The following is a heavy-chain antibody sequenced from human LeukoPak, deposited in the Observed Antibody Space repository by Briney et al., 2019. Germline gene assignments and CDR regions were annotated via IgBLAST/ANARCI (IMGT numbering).Heavy chain of an antibody. CDR2: TYYSGTT. CDR3: ARTYYDILTGYYYYMDV. CDR1: AGSISSYY. D-gene: IGHD3-9*01. V-gene: IGHV4-59*01. J-gene: IGHJ6*03. Sequence: SETLSLTCTVSAGSISSYYWSWIRQPPGKGLEWIGYTYYSGTTNYNPSLKSRVTISVDTSKNQFSLKLSSVTAADTAVYYCARTYYDILTGYYYYMDVWGKGTTVTISS.